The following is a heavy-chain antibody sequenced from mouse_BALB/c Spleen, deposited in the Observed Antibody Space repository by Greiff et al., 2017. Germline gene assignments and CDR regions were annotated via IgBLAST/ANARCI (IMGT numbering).Heavy chain of an antibody. CDR1: GYAFTNYL. CDR3: AREETGTNAMDY. V-gene: IGHV1-54*01. J-gene: IGHJ4*01. Sequence: QVQLKQSGAELVRPGTSVKVSCKASGYAFTNYLIEWVKQRPGQGLEWIGVINPGSGGTNYNEKFKGKATLTADKSSSTAYMQLSSLTSDDSAVYFCAREETGTNAMDYWGQGTSVTVSS. D-gene: IGHD4-1*01. CDR2: INPGSGGT.